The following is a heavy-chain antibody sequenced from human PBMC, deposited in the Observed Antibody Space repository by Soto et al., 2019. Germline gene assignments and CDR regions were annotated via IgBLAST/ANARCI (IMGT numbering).Heavy chain of an antibody. D-gene: IGHD2-2*01. J-gene: IGHJ6*03. CDR3: AREGARYCSSTSCSRWGVYYYYYRAV. CDR2: INAGNGNT. Sequence: ASVKVSCKASGYTFTSYAMHWVRQAPGQRLEWMGWINAGNGNTKYSQKFQGRVTITRDTSASTAYMELSSLRSEDTAVYYCAREGARYCSSTSCSRWGVYYYYYRAVGGKGTTVTVSS. V-gene: IGHV1-3*01. CDR1: GYTFTSYA.